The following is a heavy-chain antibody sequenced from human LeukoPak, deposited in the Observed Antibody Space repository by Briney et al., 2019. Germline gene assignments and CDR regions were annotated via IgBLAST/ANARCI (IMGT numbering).Heavy chain of an antibody. J-gene: IGHJ4*02. V-gene: IGHV3-43*02. Sequence: PGGSLRLSYAASGFTFDDYAMDWVRQAQGKGLEWVSLITGDGRNTYYADSVEGRFTISRDNSKNSLYLQMNSLRIEDTAFYYCAKPRGSGWFPFDYWGQGTLVTVSS. CDR3: AKPRGSGWFPFDY. D-gene: IGHD6-19*01. CDR1: GFTFDDYA. CDR2: ITGDGRNT.